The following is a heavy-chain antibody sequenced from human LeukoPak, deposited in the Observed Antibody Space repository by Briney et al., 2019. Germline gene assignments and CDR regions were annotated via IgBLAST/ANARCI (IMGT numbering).Heavy chain of an antibody. J-gene: IGHJ4*02. V-gene: IGHV3-48*04. Sequence: GGSLRLSCAVSGFTFSRYSMNWVRQAPGKGLEWLSYISSSGTTIYYADSVKGRFTISRDNAKDSLFLQMNSLRAEDTAVYYCARSPTREYYGSGNRFDYWGQGTLVTVAS. CDR1: GFTFSRYS. CDR2: ISSSGTTI. CDR3: ARSPTREYYGSGNRFDY. D-gene: IGHD3-10*01.